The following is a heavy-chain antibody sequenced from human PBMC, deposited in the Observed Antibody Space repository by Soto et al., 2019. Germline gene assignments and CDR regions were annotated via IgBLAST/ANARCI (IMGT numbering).Heavy chain of an antibody. J-gene: IGHJ1*01. V-gene: IGHV1-18*01. D-gene: IGHD1-20*01. CDR3: ARDTESNRYND. CDR2: IRPDNGNT. CDR1: GYTFSTSG. Sequence: ASVKVSCKASGYTFSTSGISWVRQAPGQGLEWVAWIRPDNGNTKSAQRLQGRVTLTTDTSASTAYMELRSLTSDDTAMYYCARDTESNRYNDWGQGTLVTVSS.